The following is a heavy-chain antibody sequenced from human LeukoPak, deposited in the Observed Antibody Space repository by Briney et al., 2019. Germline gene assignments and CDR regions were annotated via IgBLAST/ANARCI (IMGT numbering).Heavy chain of an antibody. CDR2: IYYSGYT. V-gene: IGHV4-59*01. D-gene: IGHD2-8*01. J-gene: IGHJ4*02. CDR3: ARVTNGGHLDQ. Sequence: SETLSLTCTVSGGSISSYYWSWIRQPPGKGLKWIGNIYYSGYTTYSPSLRSRVTISVDTSKNQFSLKLSSVTAADTAVYYCARVTNGGHLDQWGQGTLVTVSS. CDR1: GGSISSYY.